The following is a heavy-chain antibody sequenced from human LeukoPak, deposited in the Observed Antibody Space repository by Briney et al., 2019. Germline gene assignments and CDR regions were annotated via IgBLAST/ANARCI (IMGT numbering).Heavy chain of an antibody. V-gene: IGHV1-46*01. J-gene: IGHJ6*02. CDR2: INPSGGST. D-gene: IGHD3-9*01. CDR3: AREVPSDILTGSRSYYYYYGMDV. Sequence: GASVKVSCKASGYTFTSYYMHWVRQAPGQGLEWRGIINPSGGSTSYAQKFQGRVTMTRDTSTSTVYMELSSLRSEDTAVYYCAREVPSDILTGSRSYYYYYGMDVWGQGTTVTVSS. CDR1: GYTFTSYY.